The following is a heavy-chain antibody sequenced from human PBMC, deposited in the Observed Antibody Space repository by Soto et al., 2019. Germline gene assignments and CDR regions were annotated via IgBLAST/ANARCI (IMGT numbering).Heavy chain of an antibody. Sequence: TLSLTCSVSGGTIPRGDHFWSWVRQSPGKGLEWLGYIYYSGSTYYNLSLKGRVMRTLDTSKHQFSMNLSPATDADTDVFYCGRGQKAIDVWGQGTTGT. CDR3: GRGQKAIDV. CDR1: GGTIPRGDHF. CDR2: IYYSGST. J-gene: IGHJ6*02. V-gene: IGHV4-30-4*01.